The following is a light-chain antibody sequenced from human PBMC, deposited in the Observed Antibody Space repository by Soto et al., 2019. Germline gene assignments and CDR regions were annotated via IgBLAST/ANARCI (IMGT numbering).Light chain of an antibody. CDR3: QHYKSYSDA. V-gene: IGKV1-5*03. Sequence: DIQMTQSPSTLSGSVGDRVTITCRASQTISSWLAWYQQKPGKAPKLLIYKASTLKSGVPSRFSGSGSVTEFTLTISSLQADDFATYYCQHYKSYSDAFGQGTKMDIK. CDR2: KAS. J-gene: IGKJ1*01. CDR1: QTISSW.